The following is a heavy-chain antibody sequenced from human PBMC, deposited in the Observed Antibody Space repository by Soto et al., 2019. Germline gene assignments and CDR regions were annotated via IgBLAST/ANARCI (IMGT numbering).Heavy chain of an antibody. D-gene: IGHD3-22*01. CDR3: AKDHYYDSRAPDY. J-gene: IGHJ4*02. Sequence: PGGSLRLSCAASGFTFSTYAMNWVRQAPGKGLEWVSSVSGGGGTTHYADFVMGRFTISRDNSKNTLFLQMNSLRAEDTAVYYCAKDHYYDSRAPDYWGQGT. V-gene: IGHV3-23*01. CDR2: VSGGGGTT. CDR1: GFTFSTYA.